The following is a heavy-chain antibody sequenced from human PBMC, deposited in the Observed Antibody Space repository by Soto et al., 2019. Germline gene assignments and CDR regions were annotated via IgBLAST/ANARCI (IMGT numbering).Heavy chain of an antibody. Sequence: SETLSLTCSVSGGSVSNPTFYWAWVRQSPGKGLEWIGTVYYSGATFYSPSLKSRVSMSIDTSNNRFSLRLISMTAPDTAVYYCARIRGYDSGNYYFDYWGQGTLVTVSS. CDR1: GGSVSNPTFY. CDR3: ARIRGYDSGNYYFDY. J-gene: IGHJ4*02. CDR2: VYYSGAT. V-gene: IGHV4-39*01. D-gene: IGHD5-12*01.